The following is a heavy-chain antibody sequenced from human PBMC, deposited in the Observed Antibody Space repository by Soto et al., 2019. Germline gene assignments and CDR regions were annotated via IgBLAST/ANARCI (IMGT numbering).Heavy chain of an antibody. Sequence: EVQLLESGGGLVQPGGSLRLSCAASGFTFSSYAMSWVRQAPGKGLEWVSAISGSGGSTYYADSVKGRFNISRDNSKNTLYLKMNSLRAEDTAVYYCAKDLVQQLVLVYYFGMDVWGQGTTVTVSS. CDR2: ISGSGGST. D-gene: IGHD6-13*01. V-gene: IGHV3-23*01. J-gene: IGHJ6*02. CDR1: GFTFSSYA. CDR3: AKDLVQQLVLVYYFGMDV.